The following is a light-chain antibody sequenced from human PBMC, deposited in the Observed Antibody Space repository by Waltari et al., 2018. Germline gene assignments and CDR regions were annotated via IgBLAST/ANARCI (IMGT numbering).Light chain of an antibody. CDR2: AVS. J-gene: IGLJ3*02. CDR1: SSDVGGYNY. V-gene: IGLV2-11*01. CDR3: CSYAGGYSWV. Sequence: QSALTQPRSVSGSPGQSVTISCTGTSSDVGGYNYVSWYQQHPVKAPNLMIYAVSKRPAGVPFRFSGSKSGNTASLTISGLQAEDEADYYCCSYAGGYSWVFGGGTKLTVL.